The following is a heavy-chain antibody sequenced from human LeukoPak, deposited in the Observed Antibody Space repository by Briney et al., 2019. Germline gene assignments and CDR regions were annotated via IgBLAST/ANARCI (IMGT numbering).Heavy chain of an antibody. D-gene: IGHD4-23*01. J-gene: IGHJ3*02. V-gene: IGHV3-7*03. CDR1: GFPFSSYW. CDR2: IKQDGSKK. CDR3: AKSGVVTLDAFDI. Sequence: GGSLSLSCVASGFPFSSYWMTWVRQPPGKGLGWVANIKQDGSKKSYVDSVKGRFTISRDNSKNTLYLQMNSLRAEDTAVYYCAKSGVVTLDAFDIWGQGTMVTVSS.